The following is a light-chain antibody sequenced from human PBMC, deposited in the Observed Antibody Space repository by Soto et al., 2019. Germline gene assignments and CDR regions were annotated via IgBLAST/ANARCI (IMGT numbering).Light chain of an antibody. V-gene: IGLV2-14*03. CDR2: DVN. CDR1: SSDVGAFNY. J-gene: IGLJ2*01. CDR3: SSYTGSSSVV. Sequence: QSALTQPASVSGSPGQSITISCTGTSSDVGAFNYVSWYQQHPGKAPKLLIYDVNNRPSGVSDRFSGSKSVNTASLTISGLQAGDEADYYCSSYTGSSSVVFGGGTKLTVL.